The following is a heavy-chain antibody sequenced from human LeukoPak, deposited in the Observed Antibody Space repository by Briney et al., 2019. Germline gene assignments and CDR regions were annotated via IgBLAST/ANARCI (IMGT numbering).Heavy chain of an antibody. CDR3: ARGQYYFDY. CDR2: INHSGST. J-gene: IGHJ4*02. CDR1: GGSFSGYY. Sequence: PPETLSLTCAVYGGSFSGYYWSWIRQPPGKGLEWIGEINHSGSTNYNPSLKSRVTISVDTSKNQFSLKLSSVTAADTAVYYCARGQYYFDYWGQGTLVTVSS. D-gene: IGHD6-19*01. V-gene: IGHV4-34*01.